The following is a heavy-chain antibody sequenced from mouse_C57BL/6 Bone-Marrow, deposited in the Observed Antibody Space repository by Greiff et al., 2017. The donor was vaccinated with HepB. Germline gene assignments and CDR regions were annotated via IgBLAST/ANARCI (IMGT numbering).Heavy chain of an antibody. CDR1: GYTFTSYW. D-gene: IGHD1-1*01. CDR2: IYPSDSET. J-gene: IGHJ1*03. Sequence: VQLQQPGAELVRPGSSVKLSCKASGYTFTSYWMDWVKQRPGQGLEWIGNIYPSDSETHYNQKFKDKATLTVDKSSSTAYMQLSSLTSEDSAVYYCARNTTVVGGYFDVWGTGTTVTVSS. V-gene: IGHV1-61*01. CDR3: ARNTTVVGGYFDV.